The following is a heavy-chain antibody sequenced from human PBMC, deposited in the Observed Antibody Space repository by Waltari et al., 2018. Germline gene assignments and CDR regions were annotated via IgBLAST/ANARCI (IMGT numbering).Heavy chain of an antibody. V-gene: IGHV4-39*07. CDR3: ARSLGGTMIVVVFDY. CDR1: GGSISSSSYY. J-gene: IGHJ4*02. CDR2: IYYSGST. Sequence: QLQLQESGPGLVKPSETLSLTCTVSGGSISSSSYYWGWIRQPPGKGLEWIGSIYYSGSTYSNPSLKSRVTISVDTSKNQFSLKLSSVTAADTAVYYFARSLGGTMIVVVFDYWGQGTLVTVSS. D-gene: IGHD3-22*01.